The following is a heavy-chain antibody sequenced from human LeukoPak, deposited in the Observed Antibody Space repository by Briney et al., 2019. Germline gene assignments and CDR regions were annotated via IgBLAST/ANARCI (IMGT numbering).Heavy chain of an antibody. CDR1: GFSFSSYG. J-gene: IGHJ4*02. Sequence: GGSLRLSCVASGFSFSSYGMHWVRQAPGKGLEWVAFLRSDGNDKYYADSVKRRFTISRDNSKNTLYLQMNSLRAEDTAVYYCAKATAARRDNLFDYWGQGTLVTVSS. CDR3: AKATAARRDNLFDY. V-gene: IGHV3-30*02. CDR2: LRSDGNDK. D-gene: IGHD6-6*01.